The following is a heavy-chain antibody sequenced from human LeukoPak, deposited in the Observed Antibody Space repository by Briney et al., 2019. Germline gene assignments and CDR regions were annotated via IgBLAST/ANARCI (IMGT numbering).Heavy chain of an antibody. CDR1: GFTFSDYG. V-gene: IGHV3-33*01. CDR3: ASAAGAYDN. D-gene: IGHD6-13*01. J-gene: IGHJ4*02. Sequence: GGSLRLSCAASGFTFSDYGIHWVRQAPGKGLEWVAVIWSDGSNKYYADSVKGRFTISRDNSRETVDLQMNSLRVEDTAVYYCASAAGAYDNWGQGTLVTVSS. CDR2: IWSDGSNK.